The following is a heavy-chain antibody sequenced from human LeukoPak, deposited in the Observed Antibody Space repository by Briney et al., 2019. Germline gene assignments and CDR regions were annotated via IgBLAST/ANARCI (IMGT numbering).Heavy chain of an antibody. J-gene: IGHJ4*02. CDR1: GFTFSSYT. D-gene: IGHD2-15*01. CDR2: ISTSSNYI. CDR3: ARDFTAYCSGGSCSSDF. V-gene: IGHV3-21*01. Sequence: NSGGSLRLSCAASGFTFSSYTFNWARQAPGKGLEWVSSISTSSNYIYYADSVKGRFTISRDNAKNSLYLQMNSLRAEDTAVYYCARDFTAYCSGGSCSSDFWGQGTLVTVSS.